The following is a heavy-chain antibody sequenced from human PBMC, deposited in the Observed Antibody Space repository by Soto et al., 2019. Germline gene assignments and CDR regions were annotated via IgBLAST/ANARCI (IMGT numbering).Heavy chain of an antibody. D-gene: IGHD4-17*01. CDR3: ARPWNGVRDYCDYFDY. V-gene: IGHV1-18*01. Sequence: QVQLVQSGAEVKKPGASVKVSCKASGYTFTSYGISWVRQAPGQGLEWMGWISAYNGNTNYAQKRQVRGTMTTGTSTSTAYLQLRSLRSDDTALYYCARPWNGVRDYCDYFDYSGQGTLVTVSS. J-gene: IGHJ4*02. CDR1: GYTFTSYG. CDR2: ISAYNGNT.